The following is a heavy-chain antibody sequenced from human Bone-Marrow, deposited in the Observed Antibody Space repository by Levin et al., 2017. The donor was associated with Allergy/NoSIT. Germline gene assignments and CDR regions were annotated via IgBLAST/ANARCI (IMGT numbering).Heavy chain of an antibody. J-gene: IGHJ5*02. Sequence: QSGGSLRLSCVASGFIFSDFAMSWVRQAPGKGLEWVSAISGSGGSTHYADSVKGRFTISRDNSKNTVYLQMNSLRAEDTAVYYCAKAYPWFDPWGQGTLVTVSS. CDR3: AKAYPWFDP. V-gene: IGHV3-23*01. CDR2: ISGSGGST. CDR1: GFIFSDFA.